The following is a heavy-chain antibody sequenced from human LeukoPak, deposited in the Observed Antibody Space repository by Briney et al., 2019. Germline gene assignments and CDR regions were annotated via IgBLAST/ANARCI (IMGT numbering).Heavy chain of an antibody. CDR2: ISYDGSNK. V-gene: IGHV3-30*18. CDR3: AKDVRALES. J-gene: IGHJ5*01. Sequence: PGRSLRLSCAASGSTFSSYGMHWVRQAPGKGLEWVAVISYDGSNKYYADSVKGRFTISRDNSKNTLYLQMNSLRAEDTAVYYCAKDVRALESWGQGTLVTVSS. CDR1: GSTFSSYG.